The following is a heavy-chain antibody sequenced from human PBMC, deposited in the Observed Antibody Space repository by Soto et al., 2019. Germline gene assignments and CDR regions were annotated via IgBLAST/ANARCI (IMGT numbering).Heavy chain of an antibody. D-gene: IGHD6-19*01. Sequence: PGESLKISCKGSGYSFPSYWIGWVRQIPGKGLEWMGIISPGDSDTRYSPSFQGQVTISADKSISTAYLQWSSLKASDTAMYYCARRAYSTGWYYFDYWGQGTLVTVSS. J-gene: IGHJ4*02. CDR2: ISPGDSDT. CDR1: GYSFPSYW. V-gene: IGHV5-51*01. CDR3: ARRAYSTGWYYFDY.